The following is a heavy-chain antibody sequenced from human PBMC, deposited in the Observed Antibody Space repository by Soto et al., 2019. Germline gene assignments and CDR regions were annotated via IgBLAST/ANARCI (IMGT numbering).Heavy chain of an antibody. CDR3: ARDSPPVDY. CDR1: GYTFTSYG. CDR2: ISAYNGNT. V-gene: IGHV1-18*01. Sequence: QVQLVQSGAEVKKPGASVKVSCKASGYTFTSYGISWVRQATGQGLEWMGWISAYNGNTKNAQNVPCRVTMTTDTSTSTAYMELRSLRSDDTAVYYCARDSPPVDYWGQGTLVTVSS. J-gene: IGHJ4*02.